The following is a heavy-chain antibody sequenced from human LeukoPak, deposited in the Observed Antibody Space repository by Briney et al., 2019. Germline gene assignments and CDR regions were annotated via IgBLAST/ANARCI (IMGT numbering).Heavy chain of an antibody. CDR1: GYSISSGYY. D-gene: IGHD6-13*01. Sequence: SETLSLTCAVSGYSISSGYYWGWIRQPPGKGLEWIGNIYHSGSTYYNPSLKSRVTISVDTSKNQFSLKLSSVTAADTAVYYCARYNGAAAGAYYYYMDVWGKGTTVTVSS. V-gene: IGHV4-38-2*01. CDR3: ARYNGAAAGAYYYYMDV. J-gene: IGHJ6*03. CDR2: IYHSGST.